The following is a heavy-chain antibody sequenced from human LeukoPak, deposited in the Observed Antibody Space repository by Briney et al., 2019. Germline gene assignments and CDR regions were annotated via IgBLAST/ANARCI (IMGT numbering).Heavy chain of an antibody. D-gene: IGHD6-13*01. V-gene: IGHV1-8*03. CDR1: GYTFTNYD. Sequence: ASVKVSCKTSGYTFTNYDINWVRQATGQGLEWMGWINPKSGRTGYAQKFQGRVTITRNTSISTAYMELSSLRSEDTAVYYCARGYSSSWYVPYYYYGMDVWGQGTTVTVSS. J-gene: IGHJ6*02. CDR2: INPKSGRT. CDR3: ARGYSSSWYVPYYYYGMDV.